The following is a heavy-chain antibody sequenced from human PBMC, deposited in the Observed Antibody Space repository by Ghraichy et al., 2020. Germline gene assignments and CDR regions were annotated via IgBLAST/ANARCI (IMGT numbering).Heavy chain of an antibody. D-gene: IGHD3-10*01. V-gene: IGHV3-23*01. Sequence: GGSLRLSCAASGFTFSSYAMSWVRQAPGKGLEWVSAISGSGGSTYYADSVKGRFTISRDNSKNTLYLQMNSLRAEDTAVYYCAKGDGSGSYQVPPPSVDYWGQGTLVTVSS. CDR2: ISGSGGST. CDR1: GFTFSSYA. CDR3: AKGDGSGSYQVPPPSVDY. J-gene: IGHJ4*02.